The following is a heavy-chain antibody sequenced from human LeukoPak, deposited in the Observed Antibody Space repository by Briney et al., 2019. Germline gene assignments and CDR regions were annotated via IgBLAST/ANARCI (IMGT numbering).Heavy chain of an antibody. D-gene: IGHD4-23*01. CDR3: TRLTVAYYYYYMDV. J-gene: IGHJ6*03. CDR2: IRSKAYGGTT. Sequence: PGGSLRLSCTASGFTFGDYAMSWVRQAPGKGLEWVGFIRSKAYGGTTEYAASVKGRFTISRDDSKSIAYLQMNSLKTEDTAVYYCTRLTVAYYYYYMDVWGKGTTVTISS. V-gene: IGHV3-49*04. CDR1: GFTFGDYA.